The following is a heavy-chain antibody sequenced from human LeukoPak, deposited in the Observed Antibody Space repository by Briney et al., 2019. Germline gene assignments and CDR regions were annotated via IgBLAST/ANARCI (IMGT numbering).Heavy chain of an antibody. J-gene: IGHJ6*04. D-gene: IGHD5-12*01. CDR2: INHSGST. CDR3: ARGGYSGYPTPLYYGMDV. CDR1: GGSFSGYY. Sequence: SETLSLTCAVYGGSFSGYYWSWIRQPPGKGLEWVGEINHSGSTNYNPSLKSRVIISVDTSKNKFSLKLSSVTAADTAVYYCARGGYSGYPTPLYYGMDVWSKGTTVTVSS. V-gene: IGHV4-34*01.